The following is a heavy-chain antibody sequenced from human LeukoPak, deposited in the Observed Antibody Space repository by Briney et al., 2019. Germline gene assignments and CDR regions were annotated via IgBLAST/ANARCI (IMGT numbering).Heavy chain of an antibody. CDR1: GFTFSNYA. CDR2: ILSSGGST. Sequence: GGSLRLSCAASGFTFSNYAMSWVRQAPGKGLEWVSFILSSGGSTYYADSVKGRFTISRGNSKNTLYLQMNSLRAEDTAIYYCAKRLPHYFDYWGQGTLVTVSS. CDR3: AKRLPHYFDY. J-gene: IGHJ4*02. V-gene: IGHV3-23*01.